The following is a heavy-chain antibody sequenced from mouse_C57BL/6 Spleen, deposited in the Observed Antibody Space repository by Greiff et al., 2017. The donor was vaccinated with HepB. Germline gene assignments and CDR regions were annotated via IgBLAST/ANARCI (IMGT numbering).Heavy chain of an antibody. Sequence: QVQLQQPGAELVKPGASVKLSCKASGYTFTSYWMHWVKQRPGQGLEWIGMIHPNSGSTNYNEKFKSKATLTVDKSSSTAYMQLSSLTSEDSAVYYCARRRIYDGYYSFDYWGQGTTLTVSS. CDR2: IHPNSGST. J-gene: IGHJ2*01. CDR1: GYTFTSYW. D-gene: IGHD2-3*01. CDR3: ARRRIYDGYYSFDY. V-gene: IGHV1-64*01.